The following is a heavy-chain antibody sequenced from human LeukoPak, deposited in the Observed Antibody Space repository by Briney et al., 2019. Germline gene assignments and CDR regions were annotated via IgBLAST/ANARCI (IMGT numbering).Heavy chain of an antibody. Sequence: ASVKVSCKASGYTFTCYYMHWVRQAPARGHEWMGWINPNSGGTNYAHKFQDRVTMTRDTYISTAYMEPSMLRSDDTAVYYCARRPEYYASTRPFSNYWGQGTLVTVSS. CDR2: INPNSGGT. J-gene: IGHJ4*02. D-gene: IGHD3-22*01. V-gene: IGHV1-2*02. CDR3: ARRPEYYASTRPFSNY. CDR1: GYTFTCYY.